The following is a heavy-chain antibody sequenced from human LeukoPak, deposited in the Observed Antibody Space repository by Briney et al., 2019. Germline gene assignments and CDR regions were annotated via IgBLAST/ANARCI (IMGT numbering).Heavy chain of an antibody. Sequence: PGGSLRLSCAASGFTFSSNWMHWVRQAPGKGLEWVAVISYDGDNKYYADSVKGRFTISRDNSKNTLYLQMNSLRVEDTAVYYCARDWGMTTVYSFDYWGQGTLVTVSS. D-gene: IGHD4-11*01. V-gene: IGHV3-30*19. J-gene: IGHJ4*02. CDR2: ISYDGDNK. CDR1: GFTFSSNW. CDR3: ARDWGMTTVYSFDY.